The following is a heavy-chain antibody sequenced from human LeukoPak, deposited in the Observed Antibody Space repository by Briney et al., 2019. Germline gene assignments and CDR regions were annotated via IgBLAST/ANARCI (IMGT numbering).Heavy chain of an antibody. CDR2: ISYDGSNK. J-gene: IGHJ4*02. CDR3: AKDMDSSGCDY. V-gene: IGHV3-30*18. Sequence: GRSLRLSCAASGFTFSSYGMHWVRQAPGKGLEWVAVISYDGSNKYYADSVKGRFTISRDNSKNTLYPRMNSLRAEDTAVYYCAKDMDSSGCDYWGQGTLVTVSS. CDR1: GFTFSSYG. D-gene: IGHD6-19*01.